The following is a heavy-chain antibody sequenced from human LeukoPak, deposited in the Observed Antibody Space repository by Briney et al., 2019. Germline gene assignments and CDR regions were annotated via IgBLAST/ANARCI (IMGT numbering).Heavy chain of an antibody. J-gene: IGHJ4*02. CDR1: GYTFTNYG. CDR3: AREGYSSSWYFHDY. Sequence: ASVKVSCKASGYTFTNYGVDWVRQAPGQGLEWMGWISAYNGNTKHAQKFQGRVTMTTDTSTSTAYMELRSLRSDDTAVYYCAREGYSSSWYFHDYWGQGTLVTVSS. D-gene: IGHD6-13*01. V-gene: IGHV1-18*01. CDR2: ISAYNGNT.